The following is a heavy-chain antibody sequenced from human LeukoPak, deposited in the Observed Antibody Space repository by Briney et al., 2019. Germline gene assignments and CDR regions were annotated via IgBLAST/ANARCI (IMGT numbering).Heavy chain of an antibody. J-gene: IGHJ4*02. Sequence: PETLSLTCAVYGGSFSGYYWSWIRQPPGKGLEWIGEINHSGSTNYNPSLKSRVTISVDTSKNQFSLKLSSVTAADTAVYYCARGGRRITMIVVVDTRGPYFDYWGQGTLVTVSS. CDR3: ARGGRRITMIVVVDTRGPYFDY. CDR1: GGSFSGYY. V-gene: IGHV4-34*01. CDR2: INHSGST. D-gene: IGHD3-22*01.